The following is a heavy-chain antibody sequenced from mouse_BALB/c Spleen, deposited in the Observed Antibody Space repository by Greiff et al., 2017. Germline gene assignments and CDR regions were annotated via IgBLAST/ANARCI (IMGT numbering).Heavy chain of an antibody. J-gene: IGHJ3*01. CDR3: AREDDGYGFAY. D-gene: IGHD2-3*01. V-gene: IGHV1S137*01. Sequence: QVQLQQSGAELVRPGVSVKISCKGSGYTFTDYAMHWVKQSHAKSLEWIGVISTYYGDASYNQKFKGKATMTVDKSSSTAYMELARLTSEDSAIYYCAREDDGYGFAYWGQGTLVTVSA. CDR2: ISTYYGDA. CDR1: GYTFTDYA.